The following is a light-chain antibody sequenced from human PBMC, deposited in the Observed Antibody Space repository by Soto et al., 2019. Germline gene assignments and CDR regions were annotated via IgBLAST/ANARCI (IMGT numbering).Light chain of an antibody. CDR2: KAS. J-gene: IGKJ1*01. V-gene: IGKV1-5*03. CDR1: QSISSW. CDR3: KHYNTYPWT. Sequence: DIQMTQSPSTLSASVGDRVTITCRASQSISSWLAWYQQKPEKAPKLLIYKASSLESGVPSRFSGSGSGTEFTLTISSLETDDFATYYCKHYNTYPWTFGQGTRVEIK.